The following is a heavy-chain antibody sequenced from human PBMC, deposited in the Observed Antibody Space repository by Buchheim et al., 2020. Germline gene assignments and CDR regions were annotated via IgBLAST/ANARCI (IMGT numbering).Heavy chain of an antibody. V-gene: IGHV3-23*01. CDR2: ISGSGGST. Sequence: EVQLLESGGGLVQPGGSLRLSCAASGFTFSSYAMSWVRQAPGKGLEWVSAISGSGGSTYYADSVKGRFTISRDNSKNTPYLQMNSLRAEDTAVYYCAKDRRGSAYSSGWYLFDYWGQGTL. J-gene: IGHJ4*02. CDR3: AKDRRGSAYSSGWYLFDY. D-gene: IGHD6-19*01. CDR1: GFTFSSYA.